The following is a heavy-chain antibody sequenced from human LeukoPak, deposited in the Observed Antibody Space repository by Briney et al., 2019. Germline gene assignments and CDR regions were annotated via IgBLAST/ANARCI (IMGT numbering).Heavy chain of an antibody. CDR2: IIPIFGTA. D-gene: IGHD5-24*01. J-gene: IGHJ3*02. CDR3: ARALVEIATICAFDI. Sequence: ASVKVSCKASGGTFSSYAISWVRQAPGQGLEWMGRIIPIFGTANYAQKFQGRVTITTDESTSTAYMELSSLRSEDTAVYYCARALVEIATICAFDIWGQGTMVTVSS. CDR1: GGTFSSYA. V-gene: IGHV1-69*05.